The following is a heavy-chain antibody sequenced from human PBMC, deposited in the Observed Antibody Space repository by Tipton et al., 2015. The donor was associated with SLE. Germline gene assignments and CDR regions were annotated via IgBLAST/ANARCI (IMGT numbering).Heavy chain of an antibody. CDR2: INDSGTT. CDR3: ARSTSRPSSYYFYGLDV. D-gene: IGHD6-6*01. V-gene: IGHV4-34*01. Sequence: TLSLTCDVYGGSFSDYYWGWIRQPPGKGLEWIGEINDSGTTHYNPSLKSRVTISIDTSENQFSLKLTSMTAADTAVYYCARSTSRPSSYYFYGLDVWGQGTTVTVSS. CDR1: GGSFSDYY. J-gene: IGHJ6*02.